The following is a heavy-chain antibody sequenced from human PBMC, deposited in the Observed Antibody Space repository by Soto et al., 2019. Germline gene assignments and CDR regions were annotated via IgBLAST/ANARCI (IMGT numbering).Heavy chain of an antibody. CDR2: INSDGSST. J-gene: IGHJ4*02. CDR1: GFTFSSYW. Sequence: GGSLRLSCAASGFTFSSYWMHWVRQAPGKGLVWVSRINSDGSSTNYADSVKGRVTISRDNAKNSLYLQMDSLRAEDTAVYYCARDPYFGAIDYWGLGTLVTVSS. CDR3: ARDPYFGAIDY. D-gene: IGHD3-16*01. V-gene: IGHV3-74*01.